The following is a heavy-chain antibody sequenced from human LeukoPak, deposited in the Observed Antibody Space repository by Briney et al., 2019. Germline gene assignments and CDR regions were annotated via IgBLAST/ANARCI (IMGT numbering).Heavy chain of an antibody. CDR3: ARQVSFLEWSYFDY. V-gene: IGHV4-39*01. Sequence: SETLSLTCTVSGGSISSGTYYWAWIRQPPGKGLEWIGNLYYSGGTYYHPSLKSRVTISVDTSKNQFSLKLSSVTAADTAVYYCARQVSFLEWSYFDYWGQGTLVTVSS. CDR2: LYYSGGT. D-gene: IGHD3-3*01. CDR1: GGSISSGTYY. J-gene: IGHJ4*02.